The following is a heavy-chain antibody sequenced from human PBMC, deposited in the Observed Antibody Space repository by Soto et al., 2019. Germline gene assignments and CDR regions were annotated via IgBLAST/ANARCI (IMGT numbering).Heavy chain of an antibody. CDR1: GYTFTSYG. CDR3: ARELYQPLRLPPPPYFDY. D-gene: IGHD3-3*01. V-gene: IGHV1-18*04. J-gene: IGHJ4*02. CDR2: ISAYNGNT. Sequence: GASVKVSCKASGYTFTSYGISWVRQAPGQGLEWMGWISAYNGNTNYAQKLQGRVTMTTDTSTSTAYMELRSLRSDDTAVYYCARELYQPLRLPPPPYFDYWGQGTLVTVSS.